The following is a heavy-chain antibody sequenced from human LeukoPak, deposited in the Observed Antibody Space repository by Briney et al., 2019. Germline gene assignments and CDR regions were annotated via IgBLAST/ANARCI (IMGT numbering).Heavy chain of an antibody. D-gene: IGHD4-11*01. V-gene: IGHV3-33*06. Sequence: GRSLRLSCAASGFTYSHYGMHWVRQAPGKGLGWVAVIWSDGTEKYYGDAVKGRFTISRDNSRNTLYLQMNSLRGEDTAVYYCAKDAQRGFDYSNSLEYWGQGTLVTVSS. CDR2: IWSDGTEK. CDR3: AKDAQRGFDYSNSLEY. J-gene: IGHJ4*02. CDR1: GFTYSHYG.